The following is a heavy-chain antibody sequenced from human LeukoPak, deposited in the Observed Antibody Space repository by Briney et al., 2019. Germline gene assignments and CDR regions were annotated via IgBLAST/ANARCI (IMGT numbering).Heavy chain of an antibody. J-gene: IGHJ6*03. CDR2: ISGSGGST. Sequence: GGSLRLSCGDSTFNFSDYGMSWVRQAPGKGLEWVSAISGSGGSTYYADSVKGRFTISRDSSKNTLYLQMKSLRAEDTAVYYCAKGGGYEAQYYYYYLDVWGKGTTVTISS. D-gene: IGHD5-12*01. CDR1: TFNFSDYG. V-gene: IGHV3-23*01. CDR3: AKGGGYEAQYYYYYLDV.